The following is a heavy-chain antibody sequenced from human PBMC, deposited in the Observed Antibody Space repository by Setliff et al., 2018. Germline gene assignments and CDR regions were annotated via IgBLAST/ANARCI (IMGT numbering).Heavy chain of an antibody. CDR2: INHSGST. CDR3: ARIIPAAPHKINWFDP. D-gene: IGHD6-13*01. V-gene: IGHV4-34*01. J-gene: IGHJ5*02. CDR1: GGSFSGYY. Sequence: KPSETLSLTCAVYGGSFSGYYWSWIRQSPGKGLEWIGEINHSGSTNYNPSLKSRVTISVDTSNNQFSLKLNSMTDADTAVYYCARIIPAAPHKINWFDPWGHGTLVTVSS.